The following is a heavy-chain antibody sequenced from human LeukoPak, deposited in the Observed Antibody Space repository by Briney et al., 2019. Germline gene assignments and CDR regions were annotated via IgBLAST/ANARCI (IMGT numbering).Heavy chain of an antibody. CDR3: ARRAGYSDSWYYFDY. CDR2: IYPGDSDT. V-gene: IGHV5-51*01. D-gene: IGHD6-13*01. J-gene: IGHJ4*02. Sequence: GESPKIPCKGSGYRLTSHWIGWVRQMPGKGLEWRGIIYPGDSDTRYSPSFQGQVTISVDKSINTAYLQWSRLKASDTAIYYCARRAGYSDSWYYFDYWGQGTLVTVSS. CDR1: GYRLTSHW.